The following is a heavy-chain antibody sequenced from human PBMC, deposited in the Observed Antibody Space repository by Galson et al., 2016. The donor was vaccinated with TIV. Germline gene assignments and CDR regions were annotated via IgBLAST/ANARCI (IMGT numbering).Heavy chain of an antibody. Sequence: LTCTVSGGSVSHTSYYWGWIRQTPGKGLEWIGTIYYTGITFYNPSLESRVTISVDTSKNHFSLKLSSVSAADTAVYYCARTTGAGVAARVLFDFWGQGTLVTVSS. CDR3: ARTTGAGVAARVLFDF. CDR1: GGSVSHTSYY. D-gene: IGHD6-6*01. CDR2: IYYTGIT. J-gene: IGHJ4*02. V-gene: IGHV4-39*07.